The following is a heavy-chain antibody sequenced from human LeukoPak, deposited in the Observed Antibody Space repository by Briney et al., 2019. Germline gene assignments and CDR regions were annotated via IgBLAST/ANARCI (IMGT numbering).Heavy chain of an antibody. CDR1: GSISSYY. V-gene: IGHV4-59*08. D-gene: IGHD4-23*01. J-gene: IGHJ4*02. Sequence: SETLSLTCIVSGSISSYYWTWIRQPPGKGLEWIGHSYFTGNPNYNPSLKSRVTISVDPPKNQYSLKLTSVTAADTAVYYCAGLRSTVAWASFDYWGQGILVTVSS. CDR2: SYFTGNP. CDR3: AGLRSTVAWASFDY.